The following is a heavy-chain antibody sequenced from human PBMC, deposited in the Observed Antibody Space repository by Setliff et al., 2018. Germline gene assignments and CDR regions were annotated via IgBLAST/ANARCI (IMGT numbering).Heavy chain of an antibody. CDR3: ARAVTYYDILTGQHHYDAFDI. D-gene: IGHD3-9*01. CDR2: ISAYNGNT. J-gene: IGHJ3*02. Sequence: ASVKVSCKASGYTFTSYGISWVRQAPGQGHEWMGWISAYNGNTNYAQKLQGRVTMTTDTSTSTAYMELRSLRSDDTAVYYCARAVTYYDILTGQHHYDAFDIWGQGTMVTVSS. CDR1: GYTFTSYG. V-gene: IGHV1-18*01.